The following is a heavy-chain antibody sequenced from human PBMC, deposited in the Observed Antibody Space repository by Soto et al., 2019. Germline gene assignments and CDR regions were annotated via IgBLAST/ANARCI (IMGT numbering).Heavy chain of an antibody. V-gene: IGHV3-30-3*01. CDR2: ISYEGSNK. CDR3: ARDQYSSGWATYYYYYYGMDV. CDR1: GFTFTSYA. D-gene: IGHD6-19*01. Sequence: PGGSLRLPCAASGFTFTSYAMHWVRQATGKALEWVAVISYEGSNKYYADSGKGRFTISRDNSKNTLYLQMNSLSAEDTAVYYCARDQYSSGWATYYYYYYGMDVWGQGTTVTVSS. J-gene: IGHJ6*02.